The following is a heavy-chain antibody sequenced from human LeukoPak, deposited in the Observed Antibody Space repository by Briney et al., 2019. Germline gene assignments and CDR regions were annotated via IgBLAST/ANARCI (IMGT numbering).Heavy chain of an antibody. CDR3: ATGSRFFDY. D-gene: IGHD3-10*01. CDR1: GFTFSSYS. V-gene: IGHV3-48*01. Sequence: GGSLRLSCAASGFTFSSYSMNWVRQAPGKGLEWVSYISSSSSTIYYADSVKGRFTISRDNAKNSLYLQMNSLRAEDTAVYYCATGSRFFDYWGQGTLVTVSS. CDR2: ISSSSSTI. J-gene: IGHJ4*02.